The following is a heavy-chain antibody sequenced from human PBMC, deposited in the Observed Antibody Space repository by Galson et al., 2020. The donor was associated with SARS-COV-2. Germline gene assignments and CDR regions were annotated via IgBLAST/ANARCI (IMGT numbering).Heavy chain of an antibody. CDR1: AGSISSGDTY. D-gene: IGHD2-2*01. CDR3: ARPYCSSTSCYDAWWGAFDS. Sequence: SETLSLTSTVSAGSISSGDTYWDRIRHPPGKGLEWTTYTYYTQTTYYNPSPKRPVTITVDTSKNQCSLKLSSVTAADTAVYYCARPYCSSTSCYDAWWGAFDSWGQGTMVTVYS. CDR2: TYYTQTT. V-gene: IGHV4-30-4*02. J-gene: IGHJ3*02.